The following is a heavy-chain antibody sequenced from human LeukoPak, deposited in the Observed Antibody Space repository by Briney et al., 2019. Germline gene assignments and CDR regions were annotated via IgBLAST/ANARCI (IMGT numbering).Heavy chain of an antibody. D-gene: IGHD2-21*01. CDR2: IKQDGSEK. V-gene: IGHV3-7*03. CDR3: ARDGSAIFY. CDR1: GFTFSNHS. J-gene: IGHJ4*02. Sequence: GGSLRLSCAASGFTFSNHSMSWVRQASGKGLEWVANIKQDGSEKNYVDSVKGRFTISRDNAKNSLYLQMNSLRLEDTAVYYCARDGSAIFYWGQGTLVTVSS.